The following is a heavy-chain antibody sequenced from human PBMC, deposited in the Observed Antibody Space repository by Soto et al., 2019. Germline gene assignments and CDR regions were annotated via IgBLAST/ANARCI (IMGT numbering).Heavy chain of an antibody. J-gene: IGHJ4*02. D-gene: IGHD6-19*01. CDR1: GFIFSSYW. Sequence: PGGPLRLSCAASGFIFSSYWMHWVRQAPGKGLVWVSRINSDGSSTSYADSVKGRFTISRDNAKNTLYLQMNSLRAEDTAVYYCARSGYSSGWPFYFDYWGQGTLVTVSS. V-gene: IGHV3-74*01. CDR2: INSDGSST. CDR3: ARSGYSSGWPFYFDY.